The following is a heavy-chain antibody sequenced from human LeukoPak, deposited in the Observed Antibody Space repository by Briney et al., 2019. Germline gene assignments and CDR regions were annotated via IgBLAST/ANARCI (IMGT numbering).Heavy chain of an antibody. CDR1: GGSISSYY. J-gene: IGHJ5*02. CDR3: ARAVYCSGGSCYGDWFDP. Sequence: SETLSLTCTVSGGSISSYYWSWIRQPPGKGLEWIGYIYYSGSTNYNPSLKSRVTISVDTPKNQFSLKLSSVTAADTAVYYCARAVYCSGGSCYGDWFDPWGQGTLVTVSS. V-gene: IGHV4-59*01. CDR2: IYYSGST. D-gene: IGHD2-15*01.